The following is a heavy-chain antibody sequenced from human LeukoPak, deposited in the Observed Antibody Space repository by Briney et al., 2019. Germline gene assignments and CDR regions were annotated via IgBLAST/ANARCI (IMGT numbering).Heavy chain of an antibody. J-gene: IGHJ6*02. CDR2: IYHSGST. V-gene: IGHV4-59*01. Sequence: SETLSLTCTVSGDSIGSYFWSWIRQSPGKGLEWIGHIYHSGSTNYNPSLKSRVTISVDTSKNQFSLKLSSVAAADTAVYYCARDNWNYGSSMDVWGQGTTVTVSS. CDR1: GDSIGSYF. D-gene: IGHD1-7*01. CDR3: ARDNWNYGSSMDV.